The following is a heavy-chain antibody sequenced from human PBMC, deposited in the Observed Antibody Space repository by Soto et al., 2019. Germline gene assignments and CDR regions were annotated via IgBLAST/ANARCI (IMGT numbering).Heavy chain of an antibody. V-gene: IGHV1-2*02. Sequence: GASVKVSCKASGYTFTGYYMHWVRQAPGQGLEWMGWINPNSGGTNYAQKFQGRVTMTRDTSISTAYMELSRLRCDDTAVYYCASRYCSSTSCHYGMDVWGQGTTVTVSS. CDR1: GYTFTGYY. D-gene: IGHD2-2*01. CDR3: ASRYCSSTSCHYGMDV. J-gene: IGHJ6*02. CDR2: INPNSGGT.